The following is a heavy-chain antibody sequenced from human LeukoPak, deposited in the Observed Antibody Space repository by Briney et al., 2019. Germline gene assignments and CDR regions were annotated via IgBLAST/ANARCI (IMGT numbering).Heavy chain of an antibody. CDR3: ARYYYDSSGYYYLDY. Sequence: PSETLSLTCTVSGGSIGSSSYYWGWIRQPPGKGLEWIGSMYYSGSTYYSPSLKSRVTISGDTSKSQFSLKLGSVTAADTAVYYCARYYYDSSGYYYLDYWGQGTQVTVSS. CDR2: MYYSGST. V-gene: IGHV4-39*01. D-gene: IGHD3-22*01. J-gene: IGHJ4*02. CDR1: GGSIGSSSYY.